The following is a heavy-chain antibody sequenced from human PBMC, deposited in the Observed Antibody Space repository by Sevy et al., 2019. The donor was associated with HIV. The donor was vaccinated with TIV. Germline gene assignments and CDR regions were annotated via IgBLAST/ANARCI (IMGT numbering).Heavy chain of an antibody. CDR1: GGSFSGYY. CDR3: ATKIMGQLLSKWRNWFDP. V-gene: IGHV4-34*01. Sequence: SETLSLTCAIYGGSFSGYYWSWIRQPPGKGLEWIGEINHSGSTNYNPSLKSRVTISVDTSKNQFSLKLSSVTAADTAVYYCATKIMGQLLSKWRNWFDPWGQGTLVTVSS. J-gene: IGHJ5*02. CDR2: INHSGST. D-gene: IGHD2-2*01.